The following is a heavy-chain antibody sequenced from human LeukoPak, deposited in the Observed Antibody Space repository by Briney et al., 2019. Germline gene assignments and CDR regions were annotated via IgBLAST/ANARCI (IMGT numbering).Heavy chain of an antibody. Sequence: SETLSLTCTVSGGSVSSSSYYWGWIRQPPGKGLEWIGSIYYSGSTYYSPSLKSRVTISVDTSKNQFSLKLSSVTAADTAVYYCASEASGSYYDGGYWGQGTLVTVSS. CDR1: GGSVSSSSYY. J-gene: IGHJ4*02. CDR2: IYYSGST. CDR3: ASEASGSYYDGGY. V-gene: IGHV4-39*01. D-gene: IGHD1-26*01.